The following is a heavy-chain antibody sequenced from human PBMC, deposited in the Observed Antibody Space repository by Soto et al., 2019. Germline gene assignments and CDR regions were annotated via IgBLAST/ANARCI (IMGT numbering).Heavy chain of an antibody. CDR1: GFTFSSYT. Sequence: GGSLRLSCAASGFTFSSYTMNWVRQAPGKGLEWVSSISSSSTYIYYADSVKGRFTISRDNAKNSQYLQMNSLRAEDTAVYYCARDDCTNGVCYPHWGQGTLVTVSS. CDR3: ARDDCTNGVCYPH. J-gene: IGHJ4*02. D-gene: IGHD2-8*01. CDR2: ISSSSTYI. V-gene: IGHV3-21*01.